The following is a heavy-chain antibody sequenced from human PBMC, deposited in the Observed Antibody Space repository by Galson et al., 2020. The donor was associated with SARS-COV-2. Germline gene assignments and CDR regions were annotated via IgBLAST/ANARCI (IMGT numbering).Heavy chain of an antibody. CDR3: AGVSTIPSEAGHDGVDQ. D-gene: IGHD6-19*01. V-gene: IGHV4-39*06. Sequence: ETLSLTCSVSGFSISSSSFFWAWLRQPPGKGLEWIGTIYYSGTTYYNPPLKSLATISLDTSKTQLPLDLRSGTAADTAVYHGAGVSTIPSEAGHDGVDQWRQGTLVTVSS. CDR2: IYYSGTT. J-gene: IGHJ4*02. CDR1: GFSISSSSFF.